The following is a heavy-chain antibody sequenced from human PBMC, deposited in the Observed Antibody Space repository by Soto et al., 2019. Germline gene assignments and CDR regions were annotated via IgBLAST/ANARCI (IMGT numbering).Heavy chain of an antibody. CDR1: GFTFSSYA. D-gene: IGHD5-18*01. CDR2: ISSNGGST. CDR3: ARSDTAGDPYYYYGMDV. Sequence: EVQLVESGGGLVQPGGSLRLSCAASGFTFSSYAMHWVRQAPGKGLEYVSAISSNGGSTYYANSVKGRFIISRDNSKNTLYLQMGSLRAEDMAVYYCARSDTAGDPYYYYGMDVCGQGTTVTVSS. V-gene: IGHV3-64*01. J-gene: IGHJ6*02.